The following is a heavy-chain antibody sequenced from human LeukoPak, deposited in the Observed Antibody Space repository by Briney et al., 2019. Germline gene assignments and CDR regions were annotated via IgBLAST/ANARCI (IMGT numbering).Heavy chain of an antibody. Sequence: SETLSLTCTVSGASISTYYWSWIRQPAGKGLEWIGRMYTSGSTNYNPSLKSRVTMSVDTPKNQFSLKLSSVTAADTAVYFCARDNGGDYWYSDIWGRGTLVTVSS. CDR3: ARDNGGDYWYSDI. CDR2: MYTSGST. CDR1: GASISTYY. D-gene: IGHD2-21*01. J-gene: IGHJ2*01. V-gene: IGHV4-4*07.